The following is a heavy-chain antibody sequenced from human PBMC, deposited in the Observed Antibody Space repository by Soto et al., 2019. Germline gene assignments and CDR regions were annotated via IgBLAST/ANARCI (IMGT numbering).Heavy chain of an antibody. D-gene: IGHD2-21*01. CDR1: GFTFSSYG. V-gene: IGHV3-23*01. CDR2: VSGGSDST. J-gene: IGHJ4*02. Sequence: EVHLLESGGGLVQPGGSLRLSCVASGFTFSSYGMSWVRQAPGKGLEWVSGVSGGSDSTYYADSVKGRFSISRDNSRNMLYLRVSSLRAEDTAVYYCAKMGYCGGACYSREIDYWGQGTLVTVSS. CDR3: AKMGYCGGACYSREIDY.